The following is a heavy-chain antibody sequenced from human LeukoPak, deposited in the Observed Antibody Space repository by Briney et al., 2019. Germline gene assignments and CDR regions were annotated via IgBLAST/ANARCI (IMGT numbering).Heavy chain of an antibody. D-gene: IGHD3-9*01. CDR3: ARHASYLVVSFDP. CDR2: IYYSGST. V-gene: IGHV4-59*08. J-gene: IGHJ5*02. CDR1: GGSISSYY. Sequence: SETLSLTCTVSGGSISSYYWSWIRQPPGKGLEWIGYIYYSGSTNYNPSLKSRVTISVDTSKNQFSLKLSSVTAADTAVYYCARHASYLVVSFDPWGQGTLVTVSS.